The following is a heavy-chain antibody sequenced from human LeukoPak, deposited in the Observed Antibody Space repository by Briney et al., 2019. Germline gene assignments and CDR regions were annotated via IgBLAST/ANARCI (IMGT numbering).Heavy chain of an antibody. J-gene: IGHJ4*02. CDR3: ARAHPYYYDSSGYYGY. D-gene: IGHD3-22*01. CDR2: INHSGST. V-gene: IGHV4-34*01. CDR1: GGSFSGYY. Sequence: SETLSLTCAVYGGSFSGYYWGWIRQPPGKGLEWIGEINHSGSTNYNPSLKSRVTISVDTSKNQFSLKLSSVTAADTAVYYCARAHPYYYDSSGYYGYWGQGTLVTVSS.